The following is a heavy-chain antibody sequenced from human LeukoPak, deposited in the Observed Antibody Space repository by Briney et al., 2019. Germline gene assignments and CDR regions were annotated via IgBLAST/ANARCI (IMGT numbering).Heavy chain of an antibody. CDR1: GGSISSSSYY. V-gene: IGHV4-39*01. CDR3: ARHKGYCSSISCQNWFDP. J-gene: IGHJ5*02. D-gene: IGHD2-2*01. Sequence: SETLSLTCTVSGGSISSSSYYWGWIRQPPGKGLEWIGSIYYSGSTYDNPSLKSRVTISVDTSKNQFSLKLTSVTAADTAVYFCARHKGYCSSISCQNWFDPWGQGTLVTVSS. CDR2: IYYSGST.